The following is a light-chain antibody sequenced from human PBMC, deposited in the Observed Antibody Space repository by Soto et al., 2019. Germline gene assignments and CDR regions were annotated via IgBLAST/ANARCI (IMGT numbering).Light chain of an antibody. CDR2: EVS. CDR3: CSYAGGLTWV. J-gene: IGLJ2*01. Sequence: QSALTQPASVSGSPGQSITISCTGTSGDVGIYNLVSWYQQHPGKAPKLMISEVSARPSGVSNRFSGSKSGNTASLTISGLQAEDEADYYCCSYAGGLTWVFGGGTKVTVL. V-gene: IGLV2-23*02. CDR1: SGDVGIYNL.